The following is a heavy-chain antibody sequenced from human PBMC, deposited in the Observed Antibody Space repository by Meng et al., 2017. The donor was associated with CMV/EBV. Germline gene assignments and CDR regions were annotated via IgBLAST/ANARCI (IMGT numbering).Heavy chain of an antibody. J-gene: IGHJ4*02. Sequence: ASVKVSCKASGYTFTGYYMHWVRQAPGQGLEWMGWINPNSGGTNYAQKFQGRATMTRDTSISTAYMELSRLRSDDTAVYYCARKASRITIFGVVYYFDYWGQGTLVTVSS. CDR3: ARKASRITIFGVVYYFDY. CDR2: INPNSGGT. CDR1: GYTFTGYY. V-gene: IGHV1-2*02. D-gene: IGHD3-3*01.